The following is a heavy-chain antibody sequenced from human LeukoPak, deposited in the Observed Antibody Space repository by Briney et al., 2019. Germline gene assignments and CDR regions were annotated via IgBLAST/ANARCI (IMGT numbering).Heavy chain of an antibody. CDR1: GFTVSSNY. Sequence: GGSLRLSCAASGFTVSSNYMSWVRQAPGKGLEWVSVIYSGGSTYYADSAKGRFTISRDNSKNTLYLQMNSLRAEDTAVYYCASGTGIVGPLDAFDIWGQGTMVTVSS. CDR2: IYSGGST. D-gene: IGHD1-26*01. CDR3: ASGTGIVGPLDAFDI. J-gene: IGHJ3*02. V-gene: IGHV3-53*01.